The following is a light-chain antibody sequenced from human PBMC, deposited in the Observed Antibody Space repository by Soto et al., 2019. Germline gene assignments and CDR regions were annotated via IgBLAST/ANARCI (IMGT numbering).Light chain of an antibody. J-gene: IGLJ1*01. CDR1: SSDVGGYNY. V-gene: IGLV2-14*01. CDR3: CSYTATKTYV. Sequence: QSVLTQPASVSGSPGQSITISCTGTSSDVGGYNYVSWYQQHSGKAPKLIIYEVSNRPSGVSNRFSGSKSGDTASLTISGPQAEDEADYYCCSYTATKTYVFGTGTKVTVL. CDR2: EVS.